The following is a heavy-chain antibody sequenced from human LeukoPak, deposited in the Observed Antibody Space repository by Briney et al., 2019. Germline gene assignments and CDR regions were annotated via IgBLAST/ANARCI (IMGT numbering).Heavy chain of an antibody. D-gene: IGHD2-15*01. V-gene: IGHV3-48*03. J-gene: IGHJ4*02. CDR1: GFIFSSYE. CDR3: ARQVGYCSDGNCYFDF. Sequence: GGSLRLSCAASGFIFSSYETNWVRQAPGKGLEWVSYISSGGSIIYYADSVKGRFSISRDNSKNTLYLQMNSLRVEDTAVYFCARQVGYCSDGNCYFDFWGQGTLVTVSS. CDR2: ISSGGSII.